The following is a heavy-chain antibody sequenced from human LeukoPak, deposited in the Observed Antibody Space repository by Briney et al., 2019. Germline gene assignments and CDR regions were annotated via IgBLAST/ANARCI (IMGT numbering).Heavy chain of an antibody. CDR3: ARQGPGY. CDR2: ISGSGDST. Sequence: QTGGSLRLSCVASGFNLDNYAMSWVRQAPGKGLEWVSAISGSGDSTYYADSVKGRFTISRDNAKNSLYLQMSSLRAEDTAVYYCARQGPGYWGQGTLLTVS. CDR1: GFNLDNYA. J-gene: IGHJ4*02. V-gene: IGHV3-23*01.